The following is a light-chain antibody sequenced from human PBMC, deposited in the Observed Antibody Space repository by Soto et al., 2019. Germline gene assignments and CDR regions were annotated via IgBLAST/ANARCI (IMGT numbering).Light chain of an antibody. Sequence: EIVMTQSPATLSVSPGDRVTLSCRASQSVSSSLDCYQQKVGQAPRLLIYVASTRATDIPARFSGSGSGTEFTLTVSSLQFEDFAAYYCQQYNKGTLTFGVGTKVEIK. CDR1: QSVSSS. CDR2: VAS. CDR3: QQYNKGTLT. J-gene: IGKJ4*01. V-gene: IGKV3-15*01.